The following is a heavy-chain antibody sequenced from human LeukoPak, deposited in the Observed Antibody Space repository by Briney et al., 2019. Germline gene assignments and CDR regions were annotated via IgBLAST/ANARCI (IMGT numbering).Heavy chain of an antibody. CDR3: ARDRGGSGWYWYFDL. J-gene: IGHJ2*01. CDR2: IIPILGIA. Sequence: ASVKVSCKASGGTFSSYAISWVRQAPGQGLEWMGRIIPILGIASYAQKFQGRVTITADKSTSTAYMELSSLRSEDTAVFYCARDRGGSGWYWYFDLWGRGTLVTVSS. V-gene: IGHV1-69*04. CDR1: GGTFSSYA. D-gene: IGHD6-19*01.